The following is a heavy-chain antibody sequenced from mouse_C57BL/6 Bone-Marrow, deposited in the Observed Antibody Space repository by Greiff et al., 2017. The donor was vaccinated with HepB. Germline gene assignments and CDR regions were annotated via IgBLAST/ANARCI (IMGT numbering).Heavy chain of an antibody. J-gene: IGHJ2*01. D-gene: IGHD1-1*01. CDR1: GFSLTSYA. V-gene: IGHV2-9-1*01. Sequence: VQRVESGPGLVAPSQSLSITCTVSGFSLTSYAISWVRQPPGKGLEWLGVIWTGGGTNYNSALKSRLSISKDNSKSQVFLKMNSLQTDDTARYYCARNFGPFYYYGYFDYWGQGTTLTVSS. CDR3: ARNFGPFYYYGYFDY. CDR2: IWTGGGT.